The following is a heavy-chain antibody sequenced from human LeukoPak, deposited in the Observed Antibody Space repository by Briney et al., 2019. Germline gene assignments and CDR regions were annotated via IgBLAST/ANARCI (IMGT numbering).Heavy chain of an antibody. CDR3: ARDSSGINWFDP. D-gene: IGHD6-19*01. CDR1: GFTFSSYS. V-gene: IGHV3-21*01. J-gene: IGHJ5*02. CDR2: ISSGSSYI. Sequence: PGGSLRLSCAASGFTFSSYSMNWVRQAPGKGLEWVSSISSGSSYIYYADSVKGRFTISRDNAKNSLYLQMNSLRAEDAAVYYCARDSSGINWFDPWGQGTLVTVSS.